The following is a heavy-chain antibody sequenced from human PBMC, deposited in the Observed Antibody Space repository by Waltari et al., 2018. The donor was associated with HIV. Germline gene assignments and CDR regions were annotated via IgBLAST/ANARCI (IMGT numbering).Heavy chain of an antibody. CDR1: GGSISSSNW. CDR2: IYHSGST. D-gene: IGHD4-17*01. V-gene: IGHV4-4*02. CDR3: ARDLYGGPYYYGMDV. J-gene: IGHJ6*02. Sequence: QVQLQESGPGLVKPSGTLSLTCAGSGGSISSSNWWSWVPQPPGKGLEWIGEIYHSGSTNYNPSLKSRVTISVDKSKNQFSLKLSSVTAADTAVYYCARDLYGGPYYYGMDVWGQGTTVTVSS.